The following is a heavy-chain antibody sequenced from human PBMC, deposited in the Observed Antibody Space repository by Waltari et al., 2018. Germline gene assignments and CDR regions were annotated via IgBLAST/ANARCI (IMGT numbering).Heavy chain of an antibody. V-gene: IGHV3-49*03. CDR3: TRVSGYTYGPDFDY. CDR1: GCPFGDYA. CDR2: IRSKTYGGTT. Sequence: DVQLAESGGGLVQPGRSLTLSCTTSGCPFGDYAMSWLRQAPGKGLEWVGFIRSKTYGGTTEYGASVKGRFSISRDDSKSIAYLQMNSLKTEDTAIYYCTRVSGYTYGPDFDYWGQGTLVTVSS. J-gene: IGHJ4*02. D-gene: IGHD5-18*01.